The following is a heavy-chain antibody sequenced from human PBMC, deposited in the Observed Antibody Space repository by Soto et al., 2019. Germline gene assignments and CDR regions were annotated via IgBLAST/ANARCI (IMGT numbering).Heavy chain of an antibody. CDR3: ARDLAPSYYYDSSGCLRY. CDR2: IKYDASEK. Sequence: PGGSLRLSCSASGFNFGSYWMSWARQAPGKGLEWVATIKYDASEKKYVDSVKGRFTISRDNSKNTLYLQMNSLRAEDTAVYYCARDLAPSYYYDSSGCLRYWGQGTLVTVSS. J-gene: IGHJ4*02. V-gene: IGHV3-7*01. D-gene: IGHD3-22*01. CDR1: GFNFGSYW.